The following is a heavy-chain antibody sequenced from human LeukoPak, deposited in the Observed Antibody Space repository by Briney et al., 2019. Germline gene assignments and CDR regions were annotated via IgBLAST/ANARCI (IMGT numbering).Heavy chain of an antibody. J-gene: IGHJ4*02. V-gene: IGHV3-48*04. D-gene: IGHD6-13*01. CDR1: GFTFTNTW. CDR2: ISSSGSTI. Sequence: PSGGSLRLSCAASGFTFTNTWMSWVRQAPGKGLEWVSYISSSGSTIYYADSVKGRFTISRDNAKNSLYLQMNSLRAEDTAVYYCARDPSSRSWFYFDYWGQGTLVTVSS. CDR3: ARDPSSRSWFYFDY.